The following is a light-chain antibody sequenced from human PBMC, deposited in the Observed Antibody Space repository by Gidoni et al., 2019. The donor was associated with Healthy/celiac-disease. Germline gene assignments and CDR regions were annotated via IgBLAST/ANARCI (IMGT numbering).Light chain of an antibody. J-gene: IGKJ2*01. Sequence: DIQMTQSPSSLSASVGDRVTITCRASQYLYNYLNWDQQKPGRAPKLLIYAASSLQSGVPSRFIGSGSATDFTLTINILQPDYFATYYCQQSYSAPQTFCQGTTLDIK. V-gene: IGKV1-39*01. CDR2: AAS. CDR3: QQSYSAPQT. CDR1: QYLYNY.